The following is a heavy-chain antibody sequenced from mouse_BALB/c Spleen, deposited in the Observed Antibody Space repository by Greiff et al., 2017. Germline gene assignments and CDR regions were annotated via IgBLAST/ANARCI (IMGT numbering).Heavy chain of an antibody. D-gene: IGHD2-1*01. CDR1: GYTFTSYT. CDR2: INPSSGYT. V-gene: IGHV1-4*02. CDR3: ARPIYYGNYYFDY. J-gene: IGHJ2*01. Sequence: QVQLQQAAAELARPGASVKMSCKASGYTFTSYTMHWVKQRPGQGLEWIGYINPSSGYTEYNQKFKDKTTLTADKSSSTAYMQLSSLTSEDSAVYYCARPIYYGNYYFDYWGQGTTLTVSS.